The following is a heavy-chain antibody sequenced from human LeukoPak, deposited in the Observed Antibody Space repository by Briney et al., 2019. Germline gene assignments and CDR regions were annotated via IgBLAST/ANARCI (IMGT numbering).Heavy chain of an antibody. J-gene: IGHJ4*02. CDR1: GGSISSYY. D-gene: IGHD1-26*01. CDR2: LHYSGIT. Sequence: SETLSLTCTVPGGSISSYYWSWIRQPPGKGLEWIGYLHYSGITKYNPSLKSRVTISVDTSKNHFSLRLSSVTAADSAVYYCARSVGATSVDYWGQGTLVTVSS. CDR3: ARSVGATSVDY. V-gene: IGHV4-59*08.